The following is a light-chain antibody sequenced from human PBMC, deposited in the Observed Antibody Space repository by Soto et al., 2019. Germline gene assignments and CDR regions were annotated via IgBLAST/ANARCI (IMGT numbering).Light chain of an antibody. CDR1: QSVSSN. Sequence: EMVMTQSPATLSVSPGERANLSCRAGQSVSSNLAWYQPKPGQAPRLLIYGASTRATGIPARFSGSGSGTEFTLTISSLQSDDFAVDYCQQYNNWHPWTFGQGTKVDIK. J-gene: IGKJ1*01. V-gene: IGKV3-15*01. CDR3: QQYNNWHPWT. CDR2: GAS.